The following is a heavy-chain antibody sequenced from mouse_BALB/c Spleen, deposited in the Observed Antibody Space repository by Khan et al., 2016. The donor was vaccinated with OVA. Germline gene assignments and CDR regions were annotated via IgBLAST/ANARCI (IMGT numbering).Heavy chain of an antibody. CDR2: IIPSNDYT. D-gene: IGHD2-14*01. CDR3: GREGAYDRSDGWFAY. J-gene: IGHJ3*01. V-gene: IGHV1-4*01. CDR1: GYTFTTYT. Sequence: QIQLVQSGAELARPGASVKMSCKASGYTFTTYTIHWVKQRPGQGLEWIGYIIPSNDYTNYNQKFKDRATLTADKSSSTAYMQLSSLTSEDSAVYYFGREGAYDRSDGWFAYWGQGTLVTVSA.